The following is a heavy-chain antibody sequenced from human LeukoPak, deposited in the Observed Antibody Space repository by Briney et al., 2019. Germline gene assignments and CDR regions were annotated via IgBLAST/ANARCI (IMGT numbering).Heavy chain of an antibody. CDR3: ASQLDSTGYNTSFIDY. CDR1: GGSISGNSYY. V-gene: IGHV4-39*01. J-gene: IGHJ4*02. Sequence: PSETLSLTCTVSGGSISGNSYYWGWIRQPPGKGLEWVGSIYYSGNPFYNPSLKSRVTISVDTSKNQFSLRLDSVTAADTALYYCASQLDSTGYNTSFIDYWGPGTVVTVSS. D-gene: IGHD3/OR15-3a*01. CDR2: IYYSGNP.